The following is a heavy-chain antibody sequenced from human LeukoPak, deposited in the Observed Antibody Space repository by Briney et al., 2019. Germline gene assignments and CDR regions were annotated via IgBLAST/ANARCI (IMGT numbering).Heavy chain of an antibody. CDR2: INQDGSEK. Sequence: TGGSLRLSCAASGFALSSYWMSWVRQAPGKGLEWVANINQDGSEKYYVDSLKGRFTISRDNAKSSLFLQMNSLRAEDTAVYYCASNLDTAMPTGYWGQGTLVTVSS. CDR1: GFALSSYW. V-gene: IGHV3-7*01. CDR3: ASNLDTAMPTGY. J-gene: IGHJ4*02. D-gene: IGHD5-18*01.